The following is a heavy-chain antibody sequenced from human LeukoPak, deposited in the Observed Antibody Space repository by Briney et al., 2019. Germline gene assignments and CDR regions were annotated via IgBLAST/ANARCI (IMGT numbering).Heavy chain of an antibody. Sequence: SETLSLTCAVYGGSFSGYYWSWIRQPPGEGLEWIGEINHSGSTNHNPSLKSRVTISVDTSKNQFSLKLSSVTAADTAVYYCARGWYYYGSGSYYSPPWYYYYAMDVWGKGTTVTVSS. D-gene: IGHD3-10*01. J-gene: IGHJ6*04. CDR3: ARGWYYYGSGSYYSPPWYYYYAMDV. CDR2: INHSGST. CDR1: GGSFSGYY. V-gene: IGHV4-34*01.